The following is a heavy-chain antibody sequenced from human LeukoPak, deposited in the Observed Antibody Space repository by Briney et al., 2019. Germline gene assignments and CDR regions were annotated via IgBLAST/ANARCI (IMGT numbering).Heavy chain of an antibody. Sequence: GGSLRLSCAASGFTFSTYSMNWVRQAPGKGLEWVSSISSTSSYIYYADPVKGRFTISRDNAQKSLYLQMNSLRAEDTAVYYCARGGYSSGWYFDYWGQGTMLTVSS. J-gene: IGHJ4*02. CDR2: ISSTSSYI. V-gene: IGHV3-21*01. D-gene: IGHD6-19*01. CDR1: GFTFSTYS. CDR3: ARGGYSSGWYFDY.